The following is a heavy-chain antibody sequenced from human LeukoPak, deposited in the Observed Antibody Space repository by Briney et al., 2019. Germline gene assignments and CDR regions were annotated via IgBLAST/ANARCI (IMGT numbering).Heavy chain of an antibody. J-gene: IGHJ5*02. CDR2: IDHSGST. D-gene: IGHD3-9*01. Sequence: SETLSLTCAVYGGSFKGYYWSWIRQPPGKGLEWIGEIDHSGSTNYNPSLKRRVTISVDTSKNQFSLKLSSVTAADTAVYYCARRRLHYDILTGYRIRNWFDPWGQGTLVTVSS. CDR3: ARRRLHYDILTGYRIRNWFDP. CDR1: GGSFKGYY. V-gene: IGHV4-34*01.